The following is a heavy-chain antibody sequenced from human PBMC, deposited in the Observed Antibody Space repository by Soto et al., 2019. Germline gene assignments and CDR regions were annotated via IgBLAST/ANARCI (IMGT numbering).Heavy chain of an antibody. CDR3: ARTIGVAGYYYYYMDV. CDR1: GGSFSGYY. Sequence: SETLSLTCAVYGGSFSGYYWSWIRQPPGKGLEWIGEINHSGSTNYNPSLKSRVTISVDTSKNQFSLKLSSVTAADTAVYYCARTIGVAGYYYYYMDVWGKGTTVTVSS. J-gene: IGHJ6*03. D-gene: IGHD6-19*01. CDR2: INHSGST. V-gene: IGHV4-34*01.